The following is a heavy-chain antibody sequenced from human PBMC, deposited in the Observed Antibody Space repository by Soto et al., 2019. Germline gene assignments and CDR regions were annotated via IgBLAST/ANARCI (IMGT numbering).Heavy chain of an antibody. Sequence: VQLVESGGGLVQTGGSLKLSCAGTGFIFSDADIHWVRQASGKGLEWVGRIRSKANRYATVYSASAKGRFTISRDDSRDSAYLQMNSLKTEDTAVYYCIHYGSGSYSTDYWGPGTLVTVSS. D-gene: IGHD3-10*01. J-gene: IGHJ4*02. CDR2: IRSKANRYAT. V-gene: IGHV3-73*02. CDR1: GFIFSDAD. CDR3: IHYGSGSYSTDY.